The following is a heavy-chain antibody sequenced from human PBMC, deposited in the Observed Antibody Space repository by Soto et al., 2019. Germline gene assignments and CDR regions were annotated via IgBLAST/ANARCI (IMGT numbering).Heavy chain of an antibody. V-gene: IGHV1-69*12. D-gene: IGHD3-10*01. CDR2: IIPIFGTA. CDR1: GGTFSSYA. J-gene: IGHJ4*02. Sequence: QVQLVQSGAEVKKPGSSVKVSCKASGGTFSSYAISWVRQAPGQGLEWMGGIIPIFGTANYAQKFQGRVTIPADESTSTASMELSSLRSEDTAVYYCAAPYGSGSYYNGFDYWGQGTLVTVSS. CDR3: AAPYGSGSYYNGFDY.